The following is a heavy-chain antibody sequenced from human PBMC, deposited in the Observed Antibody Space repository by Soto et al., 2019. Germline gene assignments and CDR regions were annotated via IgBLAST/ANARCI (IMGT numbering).Heavy chain of an antibody. CDR3: ARVPPADSYGTIDY. Sequence: PGGSLRLSCAASGFTFSSYSMNWVRQAPGKGLEWVSSISSSSSYIYYADSVKGRFTISRDNAKNSLYLQMNSLRAEDTAVYYCARVPPADSYGTIDYWGQGTLVTVSS. CDR2: ISSSSSYI. J-gene: IGHJ4*02. V-gene: IGHV3-21*01. CDR1: GFTFSSYS. D-gene: IGHD5-18*01.